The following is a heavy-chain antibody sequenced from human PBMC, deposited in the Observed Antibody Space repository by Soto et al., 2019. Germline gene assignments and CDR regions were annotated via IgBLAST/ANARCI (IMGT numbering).Heavy chain of an antibody. Sequence: SETLSLTCTVSGGSISSGGYYWSWIRQHPGKRLEWIGYIYYSGSTYYNPSLKSRVTISVDTSKNQFSLKLSSVTAADTAVYYCARVSRVIGTTDYWGQGTLVTVSS. J-gene: IGHJ4*02. CDR3: ARVSRVIGTTDY. CDR1: GGSISSGGYY. D-gene: IGHD1-7*01. V-gene: IGHV4-31*03. CDR2: IYYSGST.